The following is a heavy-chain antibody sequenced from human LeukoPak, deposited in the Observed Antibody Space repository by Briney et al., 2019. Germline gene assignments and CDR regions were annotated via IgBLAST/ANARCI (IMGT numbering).Heavy chain of an antibody. CDR2: ISYDGSNK. Sequence: PGGSLRLSCITSGFTFSAYAMTWVRQAPGKGLEWVAVISYDGSNKYYADSVKGRFTISRDNSKNTLYLQMNSLRAEDTAVYYCARDLAIAVAAHFDYWGQGTLVTVSS. CDR3: ARDLAIAVAAHFDY. V-gene: IGHV3-30*04. J-gene: IGHJ4*02. D-gene: IGHD6-19*01. CDR1: GFTFSAYA.